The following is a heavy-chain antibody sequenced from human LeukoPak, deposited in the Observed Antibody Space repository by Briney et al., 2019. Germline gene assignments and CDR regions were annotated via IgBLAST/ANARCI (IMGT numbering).Heavy chain of an antibody. V-gene: IGHV4-4*09. J-gene: IGHJ4*02. CDR3: ARGDGYIRAFDY. CDR1: GGSISSYY. Sequence: SETLSLTCTVSGGSISSYYWSWIRQPPGKGLEWIGYIYTSGSTNYNPSFKSRVTISVDTSKNQFSLKLSSVTAADTAVYYCARGDGYIRAFDYWGQGTLVTVSS. D-gene: IGHD5-24*01. CDR2: IYTSGST.